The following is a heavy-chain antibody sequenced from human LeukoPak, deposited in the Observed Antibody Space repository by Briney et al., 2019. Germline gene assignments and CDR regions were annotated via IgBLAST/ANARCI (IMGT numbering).Heavy chain of an antibody. J-gene: IGHJ4*02. V-gene: IGHV1-2*02. CDR1: GYTFTGYY. CDR2: INPNSGGT. CDR3: ARGFVGYSSGWYFFDY. Sequence: ASVKVSCKASGYTFTGYYMHWVRQAPGQGLEWMGWINPNSGGTNYAQKFQGRVTMTRDTSISTAYVELSRLRSDDTAVYYCARGFVGYSSGWYFFDYWGQGTLVTVSS. D-gene: IGHD6-19*01.